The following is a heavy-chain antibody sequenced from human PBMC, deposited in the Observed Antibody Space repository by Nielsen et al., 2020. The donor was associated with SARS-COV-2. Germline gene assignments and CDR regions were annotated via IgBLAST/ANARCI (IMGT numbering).Heavy chain of an antibody. V-gene: IGHV3-15*01. CDR1: GFTFSKAW. CDR2: MKSKIDGGTT. CDR3: ATARYCSRTSCSAGTDMFAP. D-gene: IGHD2-2*01. J-gene: IGHJ5*02. Sequence: GGSLRLSCVASGFTFSKAWMSWVRQAPGKGLEWVGRMKSKIDGGTTDYAAPVKDRFTISRDDSKNTVYLDMSSLRTEDTAVYYCATARYCSRTSCSAGTDMFAPLGQGTQVIVSS.